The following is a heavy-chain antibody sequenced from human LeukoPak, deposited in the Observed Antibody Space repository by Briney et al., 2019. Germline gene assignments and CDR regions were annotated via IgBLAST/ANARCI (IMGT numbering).Heavy chain of an antibody. Sequence: PGGSLRLSCAASGFTFSTYWMHWVRQGPGKGLECVSVIYGGGDRYYADSVRGRLTISRDNSENTLFLQMNSLRAEDTAVYYCTRLLPTSHHYFAYWGQGTLVTVSS. V-gene: IGHV3-53*01. CDR3: TRLLPTSHHYFAY. CDR1: GFTFSTYW. J-gene: IGHJ4*02. CDR2: IYGGGDR.